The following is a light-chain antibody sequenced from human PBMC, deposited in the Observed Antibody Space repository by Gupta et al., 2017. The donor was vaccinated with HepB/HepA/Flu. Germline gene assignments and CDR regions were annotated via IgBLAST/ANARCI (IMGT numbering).Light chain of an antibody. CDR2: DVY. J-gene: IGLJ3*02. V-gene: IGLV2-14*01. Sequence: QSALTQPSSVSGSPGQSITISCSGTRSDVDAYNFVSWHQQHTGKAPKLIIYDVYNRPSGISSRFSGSKSGNTASLTISGLQPEDEADYYCSSYTTSSTWVFGGGTKVTVL. CDR3: SSYTTSSTWV. CDR1: RSDVDAYNF.